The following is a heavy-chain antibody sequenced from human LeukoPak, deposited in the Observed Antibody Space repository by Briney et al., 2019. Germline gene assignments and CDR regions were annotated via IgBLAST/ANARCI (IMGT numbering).Heavy chain of an antibody. D-gene: IGHD2-8*02. CDR1: GFTFSNHA. V-gene: IGHV3-23*01. Sequence: GGSLRLSCVASGFTFSNHAMTWVRQATGKGLEWVSAISASGVDTFYAPSVKGRFAISRDNSKNTLYLQINSLRAEDTAIYYCAKDVWWSVSWGQGTLVTVSS. CDR2: ISASGVDT. CDR3: AKDVWWSVS. J-gene: IGHJ5*02.